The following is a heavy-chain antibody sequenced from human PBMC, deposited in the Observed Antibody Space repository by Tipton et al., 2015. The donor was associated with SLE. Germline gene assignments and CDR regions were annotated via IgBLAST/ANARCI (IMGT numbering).Heavy chain of an antibody. CDR1: GFTFDDFA. CDR2: IRWNGGNI. Sequence: SLRLSCVVSGFTFDDFAMHWVRQAPGKGLEWVSGIRWNGGNIDYADSVQGRFSISRDNAKNSLFLQMFDLRPEDTAYYYCVKDLTKGRNAFAMWGQGTMVTVS. V-gene: IGHV3-9*01. CDR3: VKDLTKGRNAFAM. D-gene: IGHD3-9*01. J-gene: IGHJ3*02.